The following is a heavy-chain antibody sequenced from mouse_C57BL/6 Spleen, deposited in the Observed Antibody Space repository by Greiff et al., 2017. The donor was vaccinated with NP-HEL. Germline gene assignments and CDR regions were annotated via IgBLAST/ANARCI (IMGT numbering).Heavy chain of an antibody. V-gene: IGHV1-59*01. CDR2: IDPSDSYT. D-gene: IGHD2-5*01. CDR1: GYTFTSYW. CDR3: ARDSNYPFFAY. Sequence: VQLQQPGAELVRPGTSVKLSCKASGYTFTSYWMHWVKQRPGQGLEWIGVIDPSDSYTNYNQKFKGKATLTVDTSSSTAYMQLSSLTSEDSAVYYCARDSNYPFFAYWGQGTLVTVSA. J-gene: IGHJ3*01.